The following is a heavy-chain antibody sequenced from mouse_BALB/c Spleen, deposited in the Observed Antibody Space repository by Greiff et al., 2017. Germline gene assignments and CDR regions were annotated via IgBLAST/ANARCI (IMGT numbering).Heavy chain of an antibody. Sequence: QVQLQQSGAELMKPGASVKISCKATGYTFSSYWLEWVKQRPGHGLEWIGEILPGSGSTNYNEKFKGKATFTADTSSNTAYMQLSSLTSEDSAVYYCARGGNYGIPAWFAYWGQGTLVTVSA. J-gene: IGHJ3*01. V-gene: IGHV1-9*01. D-gene: IGHD2-1*01. CDR1: GYTFSSYW. CDR3: ARGGNYGIPAWFAY. CDR2: ILPGSGST.